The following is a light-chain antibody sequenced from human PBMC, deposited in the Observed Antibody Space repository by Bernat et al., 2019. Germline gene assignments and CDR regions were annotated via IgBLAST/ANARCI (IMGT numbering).Light chain of an antibody. Sequence: QSALTQPASVSGSPGQSITISCTGTSSDVGGYNYVSWYQQHPGKAPKLMIYDVSNRPSGVSNRFSGSKSGNTASLTISGLQAEDEADYYCSSYTSSSIWVCGGGTKLTVL. CDR1: SSDVGGYNY. V-gene: IGLV2-14*01. CDR3: SSYTSSSIWV. J-gene: IGLJ3*02. CDR2: DVS.